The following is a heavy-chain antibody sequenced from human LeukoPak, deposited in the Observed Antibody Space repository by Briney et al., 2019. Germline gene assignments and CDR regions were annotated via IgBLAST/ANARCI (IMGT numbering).Heavy chain of an antibody. CDR3: AGQANNWFDP. V-gene: IGHV3-74*03. CDR2: LKFDGTIT. J-gene: IGHJ5*02. CDR1: GFTFSSYW. Sequence: GGSLRLSCAASGFTFSSYWMHWVRQAPGKGLVWVSRLKFDGTITQYADSVKGRFTVSRDNAKNTLYLQMDSLRAEDTAVYYCAGQANNWFDPWGQGTLVTVSA.